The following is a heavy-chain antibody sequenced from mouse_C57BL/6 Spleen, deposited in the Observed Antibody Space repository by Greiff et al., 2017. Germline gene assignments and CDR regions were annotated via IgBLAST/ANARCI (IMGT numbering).Heavy chain of an antibody. V-gene: IGHV1-74*01. CDR2: FHPSDSDT. CDR3: AIEFTTVVGD. Sequence: QVQLQQPGAELVKPGASVKVSCKASGYTFTSYSMHWVKQRPGQGLEWIGRFHPSDSDTNYKQKFKGKATLTVDKSSSTAYMQLSSLTSEDSAVYYSAIEFTTVVGDWGQGTTLTVSS. CDR1: GYTFTSYS. J-gene: IGHJ2*01. D-gene: IGHD1-1*01.